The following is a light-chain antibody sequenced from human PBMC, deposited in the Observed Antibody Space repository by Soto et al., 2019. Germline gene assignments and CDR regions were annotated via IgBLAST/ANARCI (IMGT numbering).Light chain of an antibody. CDR2: ATS. V-gene: IGKV3-15*01. J-gene: IGKJ5*01. CDR1: QSVSTY. Sequence: EIVLTQSPGTLSLSPGERATLSCRASQSVSTYLAWYQQKPGQAPRLLIFATSTRATGIPARFSGSGSGTEFTLTISSLQSEDFAVYYCQQYNNWPPYTFGQGTRLEIK. CDR3: QQYNNWPPYT.